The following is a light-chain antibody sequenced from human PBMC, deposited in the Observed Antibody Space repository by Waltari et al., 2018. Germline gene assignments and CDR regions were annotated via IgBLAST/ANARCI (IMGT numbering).Light chain of an antibody. V-gene: IGLV1-44*01. CDR3: AAWDDSLNGPV. Sequence: QSVLTQSPSASGTPGQRVTISCSGSSSNIGSKTVNWYRPLPGTAPKLLIYNNNQRPSGVPDRFSGSKSGPSASLAISGLQSEDEADYYCAAWDDSLNGPVFGGGTKLTVL. CDR1: SSNIGSKT. CDR2: NNN. J-gene: IGLJ3*02.